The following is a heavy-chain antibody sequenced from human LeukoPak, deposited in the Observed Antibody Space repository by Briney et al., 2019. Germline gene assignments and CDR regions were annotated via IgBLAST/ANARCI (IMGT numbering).Heavy chain of an antibody. CDR1: GVTFSTYV. CDR3: VRGTGY. V-gene: IGHV3-64D*06. Sequence: GGSLRLSCSVSGVTFSTYVMHWVRQAPGKGLEYVSAISSNGDNTYYADSVKDRFTISRDNSKNTLHLQMSSLRADDTAVYYCVRGTGYWGQGTLVTVSS. CDR2: ISSNGDNT. J-gene: IGHJ4*02.